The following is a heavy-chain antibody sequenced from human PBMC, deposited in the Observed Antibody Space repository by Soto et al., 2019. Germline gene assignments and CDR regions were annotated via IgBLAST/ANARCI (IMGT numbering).Heavy chain of an antibody. J-gene: IGHJ4*02. D-gene: IGHD3-10*01. Sequence: EVQLLESGGGLVQPGGSLRLSCAASGFTFSSYAMSWVRQAPGKGLEWVSAISGSGGSTCYADSVKGRFTISRDNSKNTLYLQMNSLRAEDTAVYYCAKLYGSGSYLWFGVFDYWGQGTLVTVSS. CDR1: GFTFSSYA. CDR3: AKLYGSGSYLWFGVFDY. V-gene: IGHV3-23*01. CDR2: ISGSGGST.